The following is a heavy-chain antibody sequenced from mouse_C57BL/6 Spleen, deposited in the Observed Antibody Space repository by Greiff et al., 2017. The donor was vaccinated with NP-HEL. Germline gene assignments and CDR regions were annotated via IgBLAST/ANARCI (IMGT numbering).Heavy chain of an antibody. V-gene: IGHV1-85*01. CDR3: ARRDERDAMDY. D-gene: IGHD3-3*01. J-gene: IGHJ4*01. CDR1: GYTFTSYD. Sequence: LQESGPELVKPGASVKLSCKASGYTFTSYDINWVKQRPGQGLEWIGWIYPRDGSTKYNEKFKGKATLTVDTSSSTAYMELHSLTSEDSAVYFCARRDERDAMDYWGQGTSVTVSS. CDR2: IYPRDGST.